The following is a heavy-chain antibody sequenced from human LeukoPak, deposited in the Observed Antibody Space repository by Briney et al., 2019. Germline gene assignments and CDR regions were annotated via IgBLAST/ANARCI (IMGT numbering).Heavy chain of an antibody. CDR2: ISAYNGNT. CDR3: ARDSLLWFGEFHDY. CDR1: GYTFTTYG. Sequence: GASVKVSCKASGYTFTTYGISWVRQAPGQGLEWMGWISAYNGNTNYAQKLQGRVTMTTDTSTSTAYMELRSLRSDDTAVYYCARDSLLWFGEFHDYWGQGTLVTVSS. D-gene: IGHD3-10*01. V-gene: IGHV1-18*01. J-gene: IGHJ4*02.